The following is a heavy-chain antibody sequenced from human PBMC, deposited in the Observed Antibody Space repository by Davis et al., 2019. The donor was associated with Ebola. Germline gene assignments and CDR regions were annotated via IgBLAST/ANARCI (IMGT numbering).Heavy chain of an antibody. J-gene: IGHJ4*02. CDR2: IYTGGST. CDR1: GFTVSSNY. Sequence: PGGSLRLSCAASGFTVSSNYMSWVRQAPGKGLEWVSLIYTGGSTFYADSVKGRFTISRDNSKNTLYLQMNSLRAEDTAMYYCARDHYGSGSYYWGQGTLVTVSS. CDR3: ARDHYGSGSYY. V-gene: IGHV3-53*01. D-gene: IGHD3-10*01.